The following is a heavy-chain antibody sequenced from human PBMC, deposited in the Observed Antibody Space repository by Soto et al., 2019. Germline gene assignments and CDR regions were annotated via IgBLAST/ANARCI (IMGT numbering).Heavy chain of an antibody. Sequence: SETLSLTCTVSGGSISSSSYYWGWIRQPPGKGLEWIGSIYYSGSTYYNPSLKSRVTISVDTSKNQFSLKLSSVTAADTAVYYCAREGAVADPQQSGFDPWGQGTLVTVSS. D-gene: IGHD6-19*01. CDR3: AREGAVADPQQSGFDP. J-gene: IGHJ5*02. CDR2: IYYSGST. CDR1: GGSISSSSYY. V-gene: IGHV4-39*02.